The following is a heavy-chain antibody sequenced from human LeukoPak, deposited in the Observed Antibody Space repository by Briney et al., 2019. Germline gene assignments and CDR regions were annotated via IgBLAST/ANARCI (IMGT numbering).Heavy chain of an antibody. J-gene: IGHJ4*02. CDR3: ARASLGILSSSGVFDD. CDR2: ISYDGSNK. V-gene: IGHV3-30*01. Sequence: PGGSLRLSCAASGFTFSSYAMHWVRQAPGKGLEWVAVISYDGSNKYYADSVKGRFTISRDNSKNTLYLQMNSLRAEDTAVYYCARASLGILSSSGVFDDWGQGTLVTVSS. D-gene: IGHD6-6*01. CDR1: GFTFSSYA.